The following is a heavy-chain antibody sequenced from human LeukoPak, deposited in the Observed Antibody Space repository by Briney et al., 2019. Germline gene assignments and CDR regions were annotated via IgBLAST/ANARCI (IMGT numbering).Heavy chain of an antibody. CDR2: IYNSGST. V-gene: IGHV4-4*08. Sequence: SETLSLTCTVSGGSISSYYWSWIRQPPGKGLEWIGYIYNSGSTNYNPSLKSRVTISVDTSKNQFSLKLSFVTAADTAVYYCAREGRLIRAFDYWGQGTLVTVSS. CDR3: AREGRLIRAFDY. CDR1: GGSISSYY. D-gene: IGHD2-21*02. J-gene: IGHJ4*02.